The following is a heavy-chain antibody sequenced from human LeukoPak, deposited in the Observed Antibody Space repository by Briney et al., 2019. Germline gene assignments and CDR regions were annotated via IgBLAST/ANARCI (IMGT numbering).Heavy chain of an antibody. D-gene: IGHD4-17*01. CDR1: GFTFDDYA. CDR2: ISWNSGSI. Sequence: PGGSLRLSCAASGFTFDDYAMHWVRQAPGKGLEWVSGISWNSGSIGYADSVKGRFTISRDNAKNSLYLQMNSLRAEDTALYYCAKDLLNDYGDYVLDYWGQGTLVTVSS. J-gene: IGHJ4*02. CDR3: AKDLLNDYGDYVLDY. V-gene: IGHV3-9*01.